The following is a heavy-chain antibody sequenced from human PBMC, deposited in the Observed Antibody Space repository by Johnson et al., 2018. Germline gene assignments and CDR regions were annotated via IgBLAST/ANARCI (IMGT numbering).Heavy chain of an antibody. Sequence: QVELGQSGGGVVEPGRSLRLSCAASGFTFSSYGMHWVRQAPGKGLEWVAVISYAGSNKYYADPVQGRFTNSRDNSKNTLYLQRNSLRAEDTAVYYCAKDASSGYSALDIWGQGTMVTVSS. CDR3: AKDASSGYSALDI. V-gene: IGHV3-30*18. CDR1: GFTFSSYG. J-gene: IGHJ3*02. CDR2: ISYAGSNK. D-gene: IGHD3-22*01.